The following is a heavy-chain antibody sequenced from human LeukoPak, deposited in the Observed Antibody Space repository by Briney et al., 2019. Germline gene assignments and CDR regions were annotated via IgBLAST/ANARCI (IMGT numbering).Heavy chain of an antibody. CDR1: GFTFSDYY. D-gene: IGHD3-3*01. J-gene: IGHJ4*02. CDR2: ISSSGSTI. Sequence: GGSLRLSCAASGFTFSDYYMSWIRQAPGKGLEWVSYISSSGSTIYYADSVKGRFTISRDNAKNSLYLQMNSLRAEDTAVYYCAKVWSGFTIFGVVDFDYWGQGTLVTVSS. V-gene: IGHV3-11*01. CDR3: AKVWSGFTIFGVVDFDY.